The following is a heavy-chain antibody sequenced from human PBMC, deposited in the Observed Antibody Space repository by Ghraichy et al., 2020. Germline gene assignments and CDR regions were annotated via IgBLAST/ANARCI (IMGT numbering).Heavy chain of an antibody. CDR1: GGSISSNSYY. CDR2: IYYSGST. CDR3: ARCGAEWLTRYWYFDL. J-gene: IGHJ2*01. D-gene: IGHD3-3*01. V-gene: IGHV4-39*01. Sequence: SETLSLTCTVSGGSISSNSYYWGWMRPPPGKGLDWIGSIYYSGSTYYNPSLKSRVTISVDTSQNQFSLKLSSVTAADTAVYYCARCGAEWLTRYWYFDLWGRGTLVTVSS.